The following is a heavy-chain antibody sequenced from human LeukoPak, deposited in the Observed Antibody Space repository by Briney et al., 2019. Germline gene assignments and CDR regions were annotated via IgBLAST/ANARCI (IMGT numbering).Heavy chain of an antibody. D-gene: IGHD3-10*01. J-gene: IGHJ4*02. CDR2: ISGAGST. CDR3: AKESRYYYGSGSFSSQFDY. CDR1: GFTFSGYA. Sequence: PGGSLRLSCAASGFTFSGYAMSWVRQAPGKGLEWVSSISGAGSTYYADSVKGRFTSSRDNSKNTLYLQMNNLRAEDTAVYNCAKESRYYYGSGSFSSQFDYWDQGNLVTVSS. V-gene: IGHV3-23*01.